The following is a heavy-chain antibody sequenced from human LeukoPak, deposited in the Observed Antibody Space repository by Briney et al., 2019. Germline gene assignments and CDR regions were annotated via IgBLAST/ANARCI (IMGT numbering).Heavy chain of an antibody. CDR3: ARGLDCSGGSCYSY. CDR2: IYGGGTT. J-gene: IGHJ4*02. CDR1: GFTVSSNY. Sequence: PGGSLRLSCAASGFTVSSNYMGWVRQAPGKGLEWVSVIYGGGTTYYADSVKGRFTISRDNSKNTLYLQMNSLRAEDTAVYYCARGLDCSGGSCYSYWGQGTLVTVSS. D-gene: IGHD2-15*01. V-gene: IGHV3-53*01.